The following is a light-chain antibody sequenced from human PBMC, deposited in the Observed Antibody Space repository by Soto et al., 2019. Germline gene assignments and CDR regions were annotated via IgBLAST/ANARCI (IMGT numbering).Light chain of an antibody. CDR3: QQYYGTPYT. CDR2: RAS. CDR1: QSVFYSSNNRNY. V-gene: IGKV4-1*01. J-gene: IGKJ2*01. Sequence: DIVMTQSPDSLAVSLGERATINCKSSQSVFYSSNNRNYLAWYQQKPGQPPKLLLYRASIRESGVPDRFSGSGSGADFTLTISSLQAEDVAVYYYQQYYGTPYTFGQGTKLEIK.